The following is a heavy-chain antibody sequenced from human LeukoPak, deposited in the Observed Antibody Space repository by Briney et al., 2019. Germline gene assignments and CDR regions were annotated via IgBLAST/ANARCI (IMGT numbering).Heavy chain of an antibody. CDR3: ARMVRDINYFDS. V-gene: IGHV4-4*07. Sequence: PSETLSLTCTVSHSSIIDYYWNWIRQPAGKGPEWIGRIHRRQTTTTDYNPSFRSRVTMSIDTATNQFSLSLTSVTAADTALYHCARMVRDINYFDSWGQGILVTVSS. CDR1: HSSIIDYY. CDR2: IHRRQTTTT. D-gene: IGHD3-10*01. J-gene: IGHJ4*02.